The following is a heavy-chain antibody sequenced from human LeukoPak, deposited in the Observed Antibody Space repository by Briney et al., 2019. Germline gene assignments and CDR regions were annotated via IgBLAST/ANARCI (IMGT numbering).Heavy chain of an antibody. CDR1: GYVFSSFG. CDR3: ARGVRGSQKLDY. V-gene: IGHV1-18*01. Sequence: ASVKISSKASGYVFSSFGVCWVRQAPGQGLEWMGWSGAYIGNTNYARKFQGRLTMTTDASMSIAYMELRSLRSDDTAVYYCARGVRGSQKLDYWGQGTLVTVSS. D-gene: IGHD1-26*01. J-gene: IGHJ4*02. CDR2: SGAYIGNT.